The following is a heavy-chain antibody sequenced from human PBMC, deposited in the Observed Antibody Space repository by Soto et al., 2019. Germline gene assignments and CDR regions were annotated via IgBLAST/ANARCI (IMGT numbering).Heavy chain of an antibody. V-gene: IGHV4-30-4*01. Sequence: PSETLSLTCTVSGGSISSGDYYWSWIRQPPGKGLEWIGYIYYSGSTYYNPSLKSRVTRSVDTSKNQFSLKLSSVTAADTAVYYCARERLGYCSGGSCFGGMDVWGQGTTVTVSS. CDR1: GGSISSGDYY. CDR2: IYYSGST. J-gene: IGHJ6*02. D-gene: IGHD2-15*01. CDR3: ARERLGYCSGGSCFGGMDV.